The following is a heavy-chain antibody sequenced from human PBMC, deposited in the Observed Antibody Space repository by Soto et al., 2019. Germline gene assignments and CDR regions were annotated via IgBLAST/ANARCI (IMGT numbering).Heavy chain of an antibody. CDR2: IYYSGST. Sequence: SETLSLTCTVSGGSISSGGYYWSWIRQHPGKGLEWIGYIYYSGSTYYNPSLKSRVTISVDTSKNQFSLKLSSVTAADTAVYYCARTRSGGTAAYYYYYGMDVWGRGTTVTVSS. CDR3: ARTRSGGTAAYYYYYGMDV. CDR1: GGSISSGGYY. J-gene: IGHJ6*02. V-gene: IGHV4-31*03. D-gene: IGHD2-15*01.